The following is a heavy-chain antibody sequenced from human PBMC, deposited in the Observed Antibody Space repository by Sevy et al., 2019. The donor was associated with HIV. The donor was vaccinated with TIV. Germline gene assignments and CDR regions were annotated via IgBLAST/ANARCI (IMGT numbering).Heavy chain of an antibody. CDR2: INPNSGGT. J-gene: IGHJ4*02. Sequence: ASVKVSCKASGYTFTGYYMHWVRQAPGQGLERMGWINPNSGGTNYAQKFQGRVTMTRDTSISTAYMELSRLRSDDTAVYYCARVPITIFGVVMPDDYWGQGTLVTVSS. CDR3: ARVPITIFGVVMPDDY. V-gene: IGHV1-2*02. CDR1: GYTFTGYY. D-gene: IGHD3-3*01.